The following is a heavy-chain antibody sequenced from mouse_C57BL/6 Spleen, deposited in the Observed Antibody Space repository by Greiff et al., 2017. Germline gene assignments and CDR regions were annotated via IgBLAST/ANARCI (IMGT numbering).Heavy chain of an antibody. J-gene: IGHJ2*01. D-gene: IGHD1-1*02. CDR2: IDPSDSYT. CDR3: ERRRWWDYFDY. CDR1: GYTFTSYW. Sequence: QVQLQQPGAELVKPGASVKLSCKASGYTFTSYWMQWVKQRPGQGLEWIGEIDPSDSYTNYNQKFKGKATLTVDTSSSPAYMQLSSLTSEDSAVYYCERRRWWDYFDYWGQRTTLTVSS. V-gene: IGHV1-50*01.